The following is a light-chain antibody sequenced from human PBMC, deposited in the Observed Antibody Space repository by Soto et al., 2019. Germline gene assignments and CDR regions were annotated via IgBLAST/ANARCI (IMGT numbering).Light chain of an antibody. CDR2: SNN. CDR1: SSNIGSNT. Sequence: QPVLTQPPSASGTPGQRITISCSGSSSNIGSNTVTWYQQLPGTAPKLLIYSNNQRPSGVPDRFSGSKSGTSASLAISGLQSEDEAHYYCAAWDDSLNGLVVFGGGTKLTVL. J-gene: IGLJ2*01. V-gene: IGLV1-44*01. CDR3: AAWDDSLNGLVV.